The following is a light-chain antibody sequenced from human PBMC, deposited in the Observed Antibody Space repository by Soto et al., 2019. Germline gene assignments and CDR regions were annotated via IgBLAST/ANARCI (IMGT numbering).Light chain of an antibody. CDR3: SSYTSSSAYG. J-gene: IGLJ1*01. CDR1: SSDVGGYNY. Sequence: QSALAQPASVSGSPGQSITISCTGTSSDVGGYNYVSWYQQHPGKAPKLMIYDVSNRPSGVPNRFTGSKSGNTASLTISGLPAGVEAEYYCSSYTSSSAYGFGIGTKGTVL. CDR2: DVS. V-gene: IGLV2-14*01.